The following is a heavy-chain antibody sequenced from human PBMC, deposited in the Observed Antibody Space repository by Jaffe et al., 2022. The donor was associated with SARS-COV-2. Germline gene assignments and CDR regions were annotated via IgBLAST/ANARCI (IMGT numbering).Heavy chain of an antibody. CDR2: ISRSSNYI. Sequence: EVQLVESGGGLVKPGGSLRLSCAASGFTFSSYSMNWVRQAPGKGLEWVSSISRSSNYIYYGDSVKGRFTISRDNAKYSLFLQMNSLRAEDTAVYYCARIVISLYETSGHPEWGQGTLVTVSS. V-gene: IGHV3-21*04. CDR1: GFTFSSYS. J-gene: IGHJ4*02. D-gene: IGHD3-22*01. CDR3: ARIVISLYETSGHPE.